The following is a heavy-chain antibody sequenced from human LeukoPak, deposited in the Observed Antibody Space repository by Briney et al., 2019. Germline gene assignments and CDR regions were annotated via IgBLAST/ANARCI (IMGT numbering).Heavy chain of an antibody. CDR3: ARDGVPTTGIDY. D-gene: IGHD4-17*01. Sequence: SETLSLTCAVYGGSFSGYYWSWIRQPPGKGLEWIGEINHSGSTNYNPSLKSRVTISVDTSKNQFSLKLSSVTAADTAVYYCARDGVPTTGIDYWGQGTLVTVSS. J-gene: IGHJ4*02. CDR1: GGSFSGYY. CDR2: INHSGST. V-gene: IGHV4-34*01.